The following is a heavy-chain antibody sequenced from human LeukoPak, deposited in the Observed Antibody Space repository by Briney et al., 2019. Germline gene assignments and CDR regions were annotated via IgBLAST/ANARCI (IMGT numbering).Heavy chain of an antibody. V-gene: IGHV3-15*07. CDR3: STLTSRGLSDS. D-gene: IGHD1-20*01. CDR1: GFTFTNAW. CDR2: IKSKVDGETI. Sequence: GGSLRLSCAASGFTFTNAWMNWVRQAPGKGLEWDGRIKSKVDGETIDYAAPVKGRFTFSRDDSENMLYLQMNSLKSEDTAVYYCSTLTSRGLSDSWGQGTLVTVSS. J-gene: IGHJ4*02.